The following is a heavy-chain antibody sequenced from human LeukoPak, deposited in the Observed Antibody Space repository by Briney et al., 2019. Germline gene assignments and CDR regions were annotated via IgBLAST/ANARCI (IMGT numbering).Heavy chain of an antibody. V-gene: IGHV3-73*01. Sequence: RGSPRLSCAASGFTFSGSTMHWVRQASGKGLEWVGRIRSKANNYATTYAASVKGRFTISRYDSKNTAFLQMNSLKTEDTAVYYCARPGVSYYYDSSGYDGFDIWGQGTMVTVSS. D-gene: IGHD3-22*01. CDR1: GFTFSGST. CDR3: ARPGVSYYYDSSGYDGFDI. J-gene: IGHJ3*02. CDR2: IRSKANNYAT.